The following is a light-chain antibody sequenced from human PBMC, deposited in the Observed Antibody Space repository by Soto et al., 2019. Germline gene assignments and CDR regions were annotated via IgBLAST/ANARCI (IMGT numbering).Light chain of an antibody. CDR2: SIS. CDR1: TGADTSGYY. Sequence: QTVVTQEPSLTVSPGGTVSLTCASSTGADTSGYYPNWFQQKPGQAPRALIYSISNRHSWTPARFSGFLLGDKAALTLSGAQPEDEAEYYCLLFYANTWVFGGGTKLTVL. V-gene: IGLV7-43*01. J-gene: IGLJ3*02. CDR3: LLFYANTWV.